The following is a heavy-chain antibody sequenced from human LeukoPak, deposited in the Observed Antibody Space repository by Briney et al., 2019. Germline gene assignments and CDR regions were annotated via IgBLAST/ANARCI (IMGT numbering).Heavy chain of an antibody. V-gene: IGHV3-74*01. CDR3: ARGQGGYDRIDY. J-gene: IGHJ4*02. D-gene: IGHD5-12*01. CDR2: INSDESST. Sequence: PGGSLRLSCAVSGFTFSSYWMHWVRQAPGKGLVWVSRINSDESSTSYADSVKGRFTISRDNAKNTLFLQMNSLRTEDTAVYYCARGQGGYDRIDYWGQGTLVTVSS. CDR1: GFTFSSYW.